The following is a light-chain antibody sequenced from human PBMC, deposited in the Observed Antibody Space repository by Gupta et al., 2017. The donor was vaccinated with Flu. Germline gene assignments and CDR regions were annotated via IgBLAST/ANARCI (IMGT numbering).Light chain of an antibody. CDR1: SSDVGSYNL. CDR2: EGS. CDR3: CSYAGSRV. J-gene: IGLJ3*02. V-gene: IGLV2-23*01. Sequence: QSALTQPASVSGSPGQSITISCTGTSSDVGSYNLVSWYQQHPGKALKLMIYEGSKRPSGVSNRFSGSKSGKTASLTISGLQAEDEADYYCCSYAGSRVFGGGTKLTVL.